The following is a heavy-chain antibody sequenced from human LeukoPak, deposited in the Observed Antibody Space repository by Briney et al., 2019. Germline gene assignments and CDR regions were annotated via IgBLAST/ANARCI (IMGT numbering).Heavy chain of an antibody. CDR2: IYYSGSN. D-gene: IGHD1-26*01. J-gene: IGHJ3*02. CDR3: ARDRGGSLAHAFDI. Sequence: PSETLSLTCTVSGGSISNYYWSWVRQPPGKGLEWIGYIYYSGSNNYNPSLKSRVTISVDTSKNQFSLKLSSVTAADTAVYYCARDRGGSLAHAFDIWGQGTMVTVSS. V-gene: IGHV4-59*01. CDR1: GGSISNYY.